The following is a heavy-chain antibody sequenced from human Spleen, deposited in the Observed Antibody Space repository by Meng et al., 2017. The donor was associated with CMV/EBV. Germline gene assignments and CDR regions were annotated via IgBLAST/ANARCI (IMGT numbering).Heavy chain of an antibody. D-gene: IGHD3-10*01. CDR3: AKRATFGSGTHQYFDD. V-gene: IGHV3-53*01. J-gene: IGHJ4*02. Sequence: GESLKISCAASGFTVSSNYMSWVRRAPGKGLEWVSVIYSGDRTYYADSVKGRFTISRDNSKNTLYLQMNSLRDDDMAVYYCAKRATFGSGTHQYFDDWGQGTLVTVSS. CDR1: GFTVSSNY. CDR2: IYSGDRT.